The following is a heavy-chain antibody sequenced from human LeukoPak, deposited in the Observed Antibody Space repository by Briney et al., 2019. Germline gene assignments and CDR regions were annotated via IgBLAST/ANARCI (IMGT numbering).Heavy chain of an antibody. Sequence: ASVKVSCKASGYTFTGYYIHWVRQAPGQGLEWMGWINPNNGGTNYAQKFQGRVTMTRDTSITTAYVVLSRLRSDDTAVYYCARNFHYDSGSYWWFDPWGQGTLVTVSS. V-gene: IGHV1-2*02. CDR1: GYTFTGYY. CDR2: INPNNGGT. CDR3: ARNFHYDSGSYWWFDP. D-gene: IGHD3-10*01. J-gene: IGHJ5*02.